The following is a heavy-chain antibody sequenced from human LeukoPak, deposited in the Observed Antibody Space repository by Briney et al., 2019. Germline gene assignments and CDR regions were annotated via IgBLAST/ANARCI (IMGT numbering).Heavy chain of an antibody. CDR1: GFTFSNYA. Sequence: GASLRLSCAASGFTFSNYAMSWVRQAPGKGLEWVSAITGSGGGTYYADSVKGRFTISRDNSKNTLYLQMNSLRAEDTAVYYCAKWGDYDVLTGYYDPDYWGQGTLITVSS. D-gene: IGHD3-9*01. CDR3: AKWGDYDVLTGYYDPDY. V-gene: IGHV3-23*01. CDR2: ITGSGGGT. J-gene: IGHJ4*02.